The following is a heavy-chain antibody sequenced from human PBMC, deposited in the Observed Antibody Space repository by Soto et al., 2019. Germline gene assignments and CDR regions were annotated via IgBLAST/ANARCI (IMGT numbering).Heavy chain of an antibody. V-gene: IGHV1-2*02. CDR3: AKDLTRQLAYWLDP. CDR1: GFSFTGYY. CDR2: INAHSGGT. J-gene: IGHJ5*02. Sequence: ASVKVSCKASGFSFTGYYIHWLRQAPGQGLEWMGWINAHSGGTEYAQKFQGRVTLTRDTSIATAYLTLTSLTSDDKALYYCAKDLTRQLAYWLDPWGKGTQVTVSS. D-gene: IGHD6-6*01.